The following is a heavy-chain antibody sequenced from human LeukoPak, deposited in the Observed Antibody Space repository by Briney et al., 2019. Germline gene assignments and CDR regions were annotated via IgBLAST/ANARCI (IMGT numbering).Heavy chain of an antibody. CDR3: AKCLHERKCSYFDY. V-gene: IGHV3-64*04. CDR1: GFTFSNFA. J-gene: IGHJ4*02. Sequence: GGSLRLSCSASGFTFSNFALHWVRQAPGKGLEYVSAISHDGGRAYYADSVQGRFAISRDNSKNTLYLQMNSLRAEDTAVYYCAKCLHERKCSYFDYWGQGTLVTVSS. D-gene: IGHD2-15*01. CDR2: ISHDGGRA.